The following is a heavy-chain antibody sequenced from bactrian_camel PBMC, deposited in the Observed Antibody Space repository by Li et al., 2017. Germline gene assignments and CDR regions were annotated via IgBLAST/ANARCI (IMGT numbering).Heavy chain of an antibody. CDR3: AKDPKMYGGSWLSPDIDH. Sequence: HVQLVESGGDLVQPGGSLTLSCAASGFTFSSYWMYWVRQAPGKGLEWVSSINTGGGSTYYADSVKGRFTISRDNVKNTLYLQLDSLNTEDTAMYYCAKDPKMYGGSWLSPDIDHWGQGTQVTVS. J-gene: IGHJ4*01. CDR1: GFTFSSYW. D-gene: IGHD6*01. CDR2: INTGGGST. V-gene: IGHV3S1*01.